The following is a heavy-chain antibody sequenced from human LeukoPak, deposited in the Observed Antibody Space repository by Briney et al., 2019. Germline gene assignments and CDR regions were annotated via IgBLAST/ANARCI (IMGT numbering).Heavy chain of an antibody. D-gene: IGHD3-3*01. CDR3: ARGDAIIGVVIIPGAFDI. Sequence: SETLSLTCAVYGGSFSGYYWNWIRQHPGKGLEWIGYIYYSGTTSYNPSLKTRVTISVDTSKNQFSLKLSSVTAADTAVYYCARGDAIIGVVIIPGAFDIWGQGTMVTVSS. J-gene: IGHJ3*02. CDR1: GGSFSGYY. V-gene: IGHV4-31*11. CDR2: IYYSGTT.